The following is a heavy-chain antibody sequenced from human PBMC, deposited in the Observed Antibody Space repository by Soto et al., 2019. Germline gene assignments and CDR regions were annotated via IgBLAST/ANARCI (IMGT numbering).Heavy chain of an antibody. D-gene: IGHD7-27*01. V-gene: IGHV1-3*01. CDR1: GYTFSSYA. CDR2: INAGYGNT. CDR3: ARDTGDGTFDF. J-gene: IGHJ4*02. Sequence: ASVKVSCKASGYTFSSYAMHWVRQAPGQRLEWMGWINAGYGNTKSSQKFQDRVTISRDTSASTAYMELTSLRSEDTAVYYCARDTGDGTFDFWGRGTLVTVSS.